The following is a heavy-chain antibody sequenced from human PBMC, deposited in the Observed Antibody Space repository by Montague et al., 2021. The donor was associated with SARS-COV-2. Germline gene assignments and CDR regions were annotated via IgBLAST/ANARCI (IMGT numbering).Heavy chain of an antibody. CDR3: ARHMGHVLVSVTGANWFDP. Sequence: SETLSLTCSVSGASISTSTDHWAWIPQSPGKGLVWVGCSSYSDSTHHNPSLRSPVSISVDSSKNQFSLKLNSVTAADTAIYYCARHMGHVLVSVTGANWFDPWGQGTLVTVSS. CDR2: SSYSDST. D-gene: IGHD5/OR15-5a*01. CDR1: GASISTSTDH. V-gene: IGHV4-39*01. J-gene: IGHJ5*02.